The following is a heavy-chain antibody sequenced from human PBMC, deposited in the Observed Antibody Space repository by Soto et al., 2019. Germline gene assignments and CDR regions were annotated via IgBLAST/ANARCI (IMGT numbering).Heavy chain of an antibody. J-gene: IGHJ4*02. Sequence: QTLSLTCAISGDSFSSNSAAWNWIRQSPSRGLEWLGRTYYRSKWYNDYAVSVKSRITINPDTSKNQFSLQLNSVTPEDTAVYYCARHYGDIVVVPAGPFDYWGQGTLVTVSS. CDR2: TYYRSKWYN. CDR1: GDSFSSNSAA. V-gene: IGHV6-1*01. CDR3: ARHYGDIVVVPAGPFDY. D-gene: IGHD2-2*01.